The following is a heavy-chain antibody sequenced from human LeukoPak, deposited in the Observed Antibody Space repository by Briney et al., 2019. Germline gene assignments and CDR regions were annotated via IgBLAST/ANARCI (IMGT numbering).Heavy chain of an antibody. CDR3: ARHILDSSGYLFDY. CDR2: INHSGST. Sequence: SETLSLTCAVYGESFSGYFWTWIRQPPGKGLEWIGEINHSGSTNYNPSLKSRVIISVDTSKNQFSLKLSSVTAADTAVYYCARHILDSSGYLFDYWGQGTLVTVSS. D-gene: IGHD3-22*01. J-gene: IGHJ4*02. V-gene: IGHV4-34*01. CDR1: GESFSGYF.